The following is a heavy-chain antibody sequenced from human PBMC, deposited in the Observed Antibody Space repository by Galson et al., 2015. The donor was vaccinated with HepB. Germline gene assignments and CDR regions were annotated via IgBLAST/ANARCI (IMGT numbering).Heavy chain of an antibody. D-gene: IGHD3-22*01. CDR2: FDPEDGET. CDR1: GYTLTELS. CDR3: AAGFPPSYYYDSSGFGLFSY. V-gene: IGHV1-24*01. J-gene: IGHJ4*02. Sequence: SVKVSCKVSGYTLTELSMHWVRQAPGKGLEWMGGFDPEDGETIYAQKFQGRVTMTEDTSTDTVYMELNSLRSEDTAVYYCAAGFPPSYYYDSSGFGLFSYWGQGTLVTVSS.